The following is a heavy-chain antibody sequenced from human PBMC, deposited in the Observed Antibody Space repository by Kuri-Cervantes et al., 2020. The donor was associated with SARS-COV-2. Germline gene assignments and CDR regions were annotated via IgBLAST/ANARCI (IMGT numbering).Heavy chain of an antibody. V-gene: IGHV1-8*01. J-gene: IGHJ4*02. CDR1: GYTFTSYD. CDR2: MNPNSGNT. Sequence: ASVKVSCKASGYTFTSYDINWVRQATGQGLEWMGWMNPNSGNTGYAQKFQGRVTVTRDMSTSTAYMELSSLRSEDTAVYYCAAVGVVPAAETIDYWGQGTLVTVSS. D-gene: IGHD2-2*01. CDR3: AAVGVVPAAETIDY.